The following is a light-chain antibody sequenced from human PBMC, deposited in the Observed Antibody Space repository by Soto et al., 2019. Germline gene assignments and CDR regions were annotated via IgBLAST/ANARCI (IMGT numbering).Light chain of an antibody. J-gene: IGKJ1*01. CDR3: QQTSVTPRT. CDR1: QSVNTA. Sequence: DIQMTQSPSSLSASVGDRVTITCRARQSVNTALNWYQQKPRKAPQLLISGASSLQGGVPSRFSGSGSGTDFTLTISSLQPEDFATYYCQQTSVTPRTFGQGTKVEI. CDR2: GAS. V-gene: IGKV1-39*01.